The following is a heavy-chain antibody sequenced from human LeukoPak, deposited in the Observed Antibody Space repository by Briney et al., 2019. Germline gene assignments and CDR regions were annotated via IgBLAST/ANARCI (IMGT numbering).Heavy chain of an antibody. CDR2: IYYSGST. CDR3: ARGVVVVPAAIRYFDL. J-gene: IGHJ2*01. CDR1: GGSISSGGYY. D-gene: IGHD2-2*02. Sequence: SETLSLTCTVSGGSISSGGYYWSWIRQHPGKGREWIGYIYYSGSTYYNPSLKIRVTISVDTSKNQFSLKLSSVTAADTAVYYCARGVVVVPAAIRYFDLWGRGTLVTVSS. V-gene: IGHV4-31*03.